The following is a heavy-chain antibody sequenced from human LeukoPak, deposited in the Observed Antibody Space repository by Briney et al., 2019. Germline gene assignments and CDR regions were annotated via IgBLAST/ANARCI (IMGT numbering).Heavy chain of an antibody. D-gene: IGHD2-15*01. CDR3: ARGPVDCSGGSCYYFDY. Sequence: GGSLRLSCAASGFTFSSYGMHWVRQAPGKGLEWVAVIWYDGSNKYYADSVKGRFTISRDNSKNTLYLQMNSLRAEDTAVYYCARGPVDCSGGSCYYFDYWGQGTLVTVSS. J-gene: IGHJ4*02. CDR1: GFTFSSYG. V-gene: IGHV3-33*08. CDR2: IWYDGSNK.